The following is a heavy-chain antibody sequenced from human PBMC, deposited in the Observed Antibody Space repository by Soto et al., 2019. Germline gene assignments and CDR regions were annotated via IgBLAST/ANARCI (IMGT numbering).Heavy chain of an antibody. J-gene: IGHJ4*02. V-gene: IGHV3-23*01. Sequence: GGSLRLSCAASGFTFSSYAMSWVRQAPGKGLEWVSAISGSGGSTYYADSVKGRFTISRDNSKNTLYLQMNSLRAEDTAVYYCAKGVIVGATTNFYYFDYWGQGTLVTVSS. D-gene: IGHD1-26*01. CDR3: AKGVIVGATTNFYYFDY. CDR2: ISGSGGST. CDR1: GFTFSSYA.